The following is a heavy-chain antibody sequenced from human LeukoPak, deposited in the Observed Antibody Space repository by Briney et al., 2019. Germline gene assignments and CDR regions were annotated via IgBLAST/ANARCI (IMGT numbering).Heavy chain of an antibody. D-gene: IGHD6-19*01. J-gene: IGHJ6*03. CDR2: IYTSGST. Sequence: SETLSLTCTVSGGSISSYYWSWLRQPAGKGLEWIGRIYTSGSTNYNPSLKSRVTISVDKSKNQFSLKLSSVTAADTAVYYCARTIAVAGTGKPTDYYYMDVWGKGTTVTVSS. CDR1: GGSISSYY. V-gene: IGHV4-4*07. CDR3: ARTIAVAGTGKPTDYYYMDV.